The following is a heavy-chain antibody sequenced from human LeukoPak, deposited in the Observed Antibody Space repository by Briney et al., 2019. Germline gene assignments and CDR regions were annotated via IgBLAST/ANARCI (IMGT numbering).Heavy chain of an antibody. CDR1: GFTFSSCA. CDR2: ISYDGSNK. D-gene: IGHD2-2*01. CDR3: AKPDCSSTSCYSYFDY. V-gene: IGHV3-30-3*01. J-gene: IGHJ4*02. Sequence: GGSLRLSCAASGFTFSSCAMHWVRQAPGTGLEWVAVISYDGSNKYYADSVKGRFTISRDNSKNTLYLQMNSLRAEDTAVYYCAKPDCSSTSCYSYFDYWGQGTLVTVSS.